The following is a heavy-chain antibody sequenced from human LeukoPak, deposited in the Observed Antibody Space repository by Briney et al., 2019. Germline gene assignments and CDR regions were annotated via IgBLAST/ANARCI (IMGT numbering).Heavy chain of an antibody. J-gene: IGHJ4*02. CDR1: SYPFTWYG. V-gene: IGHV1-18*01. CDR3: STSGRGTYYYFDL. D-gene: IGHD3-10*01. CDR2: ISGYNGNT. Sequence: SVTVSCKASSYPFTWYGNCWVRLAPAPGLEWMGLISGYNGNTNYAQQFLGRVTMTAVTSTSKEYLLLWSLTSDDPAEDYCSTSGRGTYYYFDLWGQGTLVTVSS.